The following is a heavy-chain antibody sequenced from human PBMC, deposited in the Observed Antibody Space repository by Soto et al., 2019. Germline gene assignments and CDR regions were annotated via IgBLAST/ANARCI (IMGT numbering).Heavy chain of an antibody. J-gene: IGHJ6*02. CDR3: ARALFRRVRSPTVTTSYYYYGMDV. CDR2: IMPIFRTP. CDR1: GGTFRNSA. Sequence: EASVKVSCKASGGTFRNSAISWVRQAPGQGLEWMGGIMPIFRTPDYAQKFQGRVTITADESTSTAYMELSSLRSEDTAVYYCARALFRRVRSPTVTTSYYYYGMDVWGQGTTVTVSS. V-gene: IGHV1-69*13. D-gene: IGHD4-17*01.